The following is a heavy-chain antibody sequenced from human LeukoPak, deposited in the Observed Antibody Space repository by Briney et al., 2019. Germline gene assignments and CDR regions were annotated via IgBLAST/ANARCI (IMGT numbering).Heavy chain of an antibody. D-gene: IGHD2-15*01. J-gene: IGHJ3*02. V-gene: IGHV3-21*01. CDR3: ARGWVVVAATVAFDI. Sequence: GGSLRLSCAASGFTFSTYSMNWVRQAPGKGLECVSSISSSGAYIYYADSVKGRFTISRDNAKKSLYLQINSLRAEDTAVYYCARGWVVVAATVAFDIWGQGTMVTVSS. CDR1: GFTFSTYS. CDR2: ISSSGAYI.